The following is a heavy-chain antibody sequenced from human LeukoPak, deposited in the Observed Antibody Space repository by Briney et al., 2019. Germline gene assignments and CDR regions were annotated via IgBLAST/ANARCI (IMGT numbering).Heavy chain of an antibody. D-gene: IGHD3-16*02. CDR2: ISSSGSTI. V-gene: IGHV3-48*03. J-gene: IGHJ4*02. Sequence: PGGSLRLSCAASGFTFSSYEMNWVRQAPGKGLEWVSYISSSGSTIYYADSVKGRFTISRDNAKNSLYLQMNSLRAEDTAVYYCARGHDYVWGSYLGGYFDYWGQGTLVTVSS. CDR1: GFTFSSYE. CDR3: ARGHDYVWGSYLGGYFDY.